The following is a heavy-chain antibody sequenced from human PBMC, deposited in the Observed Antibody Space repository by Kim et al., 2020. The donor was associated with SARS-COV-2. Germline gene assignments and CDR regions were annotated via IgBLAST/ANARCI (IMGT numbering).Heavy chain of an antibody. D-gene: IGHD2-2*01. CDR3: ARELYCSSTSCLDY. Sequence: AQKFQGRVTMTRDTSTSTVYMELSSLRSEDTAVYYCARELYCSSTSCLDYWGQGTLVTVSS. J-gene: IGHJ4*02. V-gene: IGHV1-46*01.